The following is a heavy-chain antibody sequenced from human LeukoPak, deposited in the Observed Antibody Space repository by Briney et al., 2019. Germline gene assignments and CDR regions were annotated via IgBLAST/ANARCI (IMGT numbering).Heavy chain of an antibody. J-gene: IGHJ4*02. Sequence: ASVKVSCKASGYTFTSYGITWVRQAPGQGLEWMGWISAYNGETEYALKFQGRVTMTTDPSTSTAYMELRSLTSDDTGVYYCARDIMVRGQPVRPDFWGQGTLVTVSS. CDR3: ARDIMVRGQPVRPDF. CDR2: ISAYNGET. CDR1: GYTFTSYG. D-gene: IGHD3-10*01. V-gene: IGHV1-18*04.